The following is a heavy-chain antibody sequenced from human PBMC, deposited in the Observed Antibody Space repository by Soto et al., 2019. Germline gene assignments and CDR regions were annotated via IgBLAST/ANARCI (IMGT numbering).Heavy chain of an antibody. D-gene: IGHD3-3*01. V-gene: IGHV4-59*08. Sequence: SQTLSLTCTASGGSISSYYWSWIRQPPGKGLEWIGYIYYSGSTNYNPSLKSRVTISVDTSKNQFSLKLSSVTAADTAVYDCESGAFCRCYYRRDYYYFYMDVCGKGTSVTVCS. CDR1: GGSISSYY. CDR3: ESGAFCRCYYRRDYYYFYMDV. CDR2: IYYSGST. J-gene: IGHJ6*03.